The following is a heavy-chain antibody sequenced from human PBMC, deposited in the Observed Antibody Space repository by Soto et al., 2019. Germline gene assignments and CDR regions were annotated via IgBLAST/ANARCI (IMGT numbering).Heavy chain of an antibody. CDR3: ARDPPRGFGEGYYYYYMDV. Sequence: SVKVSCKASGGTFSSYTISWVRQAPGQGLEWMGRIIPILGIANYAQKFQGRVTITADKSTSTAYMELSSLRSEDTAVYYCARDPPRGFGEGYYYYYMDVWGKGTTVTVSS. CDR2: IIPILGIA. D-gene: IGHD3-10*01. V-gene: IGHV1-69*04. CDR1: GGTFSSYT. J-gene: IGHJ6*03.